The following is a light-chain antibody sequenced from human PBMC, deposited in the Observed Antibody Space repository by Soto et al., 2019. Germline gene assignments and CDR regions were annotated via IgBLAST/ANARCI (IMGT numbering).Light chain of an antibody. CDR2: GDS. V-gene: IGKV1-5*01. Sequence: IQMTQSPSSLAASMGDRVTISCRASHGIASVLGWYQQKPGKAPRLLIYGDSSLESGVPSRFSGSGSGTEFTLTISRLQPDDFATYYCQHYNSYSVAFGQGTRVDI. J-gene: IGKJ1*01. CDR1: HGIASV. CDR3: QHYNSYSVA.